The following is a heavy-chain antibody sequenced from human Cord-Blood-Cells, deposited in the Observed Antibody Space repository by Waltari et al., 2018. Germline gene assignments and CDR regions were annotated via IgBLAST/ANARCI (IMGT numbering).Heavy chain of an antibody. CDR1: GFSLSTSGVG. V-gene: IGHV2-5*02. Sequence: QITLKESGPTLVKPTQTLTLTCTFSGFSLSTSGVGVGWIRQPPGKALEWLALIYWDDDKRYSPSLKSRLTITKDTSKNQVVLTMTNMDPVDTATYYCAHMSLSGYSSSSDACDIWGQGTMVTVSS. J-gene: IGHJ3*02. D-gene: IGHD6-6*01. CDR3: AHMSLSGYSSSSDACDI. CDR2: IYWDDDK.